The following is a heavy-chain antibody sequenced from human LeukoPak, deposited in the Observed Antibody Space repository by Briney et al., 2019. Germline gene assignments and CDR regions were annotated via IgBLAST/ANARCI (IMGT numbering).Heavy chain of an antibody. CDR2: IYYSGST. CDR1: GGSINGNDYY. D-gene: IGHD2-8*01. V-gene: IGHV4-39*01. Sequence: SETLSLTCTVSGGSINGNDYYWGWIRQPPGKGLEWIGSIYYSGSTYYNPSLKSRVTISVDTSKNQFFLRLSSVTAADTAMYYCARTNYYFYYMGVWGRGTTVTVSS. CDR3: ARTNYYFYYMGV. J-gene: IGHJ6*03.